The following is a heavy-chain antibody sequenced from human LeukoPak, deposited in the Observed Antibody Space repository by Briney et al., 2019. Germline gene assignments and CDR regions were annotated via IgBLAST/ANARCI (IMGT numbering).Heavy chain of an antibody. D-gene: IGHD4-17*01. CDR3: ARGLFSTDGPVGV. CDR1: GGSISSGGYY. V-gene: IGHV4-31*03. J-gene: IGHJ6*02. CDR2: IYYSGST. Sequence: SQTLSLTCTVSGGSISSGGYYWSWIRQHPGKGLEWIGYIYYSGSTYYNPSLKSRVTISVDTSKNQFSLKLSSVTAADTAVYYCARGLFSTDGPVGVWGQGTTVTVSS.